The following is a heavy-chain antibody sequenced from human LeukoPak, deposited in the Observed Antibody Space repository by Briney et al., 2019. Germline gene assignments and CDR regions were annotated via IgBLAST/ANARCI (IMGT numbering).Heavy chain of an antibody. V-gene: IGHV4-30-2*01. J-gene: IGHJ5*02. D-gene: IGHD3-3*01. CDR2: IYHSGST. CDR3: ARGVTIFGVATNWFDP. CDR1: GGSISSGGYS. Sequence: SETLSLTCAVSGGSISSGGYSWSWIRQPPGKGLEWIGYIYHSGSTYYNPSLKSRVTISVDRSKNQFSLKLSSATAADTAVYYCARGVTIFGVATNWFDPWGQGTLVTVSS.